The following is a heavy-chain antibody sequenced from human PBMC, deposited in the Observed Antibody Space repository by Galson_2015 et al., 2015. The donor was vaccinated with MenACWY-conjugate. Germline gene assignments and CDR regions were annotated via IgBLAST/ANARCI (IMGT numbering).Heavy chain of an antibody. V-gene: IGHV3-23*01. CDR1: GFTFSSYA. J-gene: IGHJ4*02. D-gene: IGHD2/OR15-2a*01. Sequence: SLRLSCAASGFTFSSYAMSWVRQAPGKGLEWVSAISGSGGSTYYADSVKGRFTISRDNSKNTLYLQMNSLRAEDTAVYYCVRDRSMAYFDFLGQGALVIVSS. CDR2: ISGSGGST. CDR3: VRDRSMAYFDF.